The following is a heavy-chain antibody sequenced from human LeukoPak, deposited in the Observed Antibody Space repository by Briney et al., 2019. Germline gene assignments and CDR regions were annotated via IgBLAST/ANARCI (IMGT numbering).Heavy chain of an antibody. Sequence: PGGSLRLSCTASGFTFTNFAMHWVRQALGKGLEWVAFISFDGNDEEYAESVKGRFTISRDNAKNSLYLQMNSLRAEDTAVYYCAELGITMIGGVWGKGTTVTISS. CDR2: ISFDGNDE. J-gene: IGHJ6*04. CDR3: AELGITMIGGV. D-gene: IGHD3-10*02. CDR1: GFTFTNFA. V-gene: IGHV3-30*04.